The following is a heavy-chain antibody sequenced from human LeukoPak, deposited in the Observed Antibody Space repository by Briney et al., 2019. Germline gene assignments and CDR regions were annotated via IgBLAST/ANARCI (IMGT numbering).Heavy chain of an antibody. J-gene: IGHJ4*02. Sequence: GGSLRLSCSALGLTLSDHYMDWVRQAPGKGLEWVGRIRNKANSYTTEYAASVKGRFTVSRDDSRNLLYLQMNSLKTEDTAVYYCATNVDSLADWGQGTLVTVSS. V-gene: IGHV3-72*01. CDR2: IRNKANSYTT. CDR1: GLTLSDHY. CDR3: ATNVDSLAD. D-gene: IGHD3-16*01.